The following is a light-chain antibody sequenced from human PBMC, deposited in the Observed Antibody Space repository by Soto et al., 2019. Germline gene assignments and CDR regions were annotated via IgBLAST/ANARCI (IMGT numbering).Light chain of an antibody. V-gene: IGKV1-16*02. J-gene: IGKJ4*01. CDR1: QGISNY. Sequence: DIQMTQSPSSLSASVGDRVTITCRASQGISNYLGWFQQKPGQAPKSLIYSASSLHSGVPSKFSGSGSGTDFTLTISRLQPEDSATYYCHQYNRLPLTFGGGTKVEI. CDR2: SAS. CDR3: HQYNRLPLT.